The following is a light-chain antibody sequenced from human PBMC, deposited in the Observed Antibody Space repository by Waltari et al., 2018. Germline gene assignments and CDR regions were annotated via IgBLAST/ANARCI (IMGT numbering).Light chain of an antibody. V-gene: IGKV1-5*03. Sequence: DIQMTQSPSTLSASVGDRVTVTCRASQNISTWLAWYQQKPGKAPKILLYRASSLESGVPSRFSGGGSEAEYTLTISSLQPDDYSISYCQQYNSCPWTFGQGTKVEI. CDR1: QNISTW. CDR3: QQYNSCPWT. J-gene: IGKJ1*01. CDR2: RAS.